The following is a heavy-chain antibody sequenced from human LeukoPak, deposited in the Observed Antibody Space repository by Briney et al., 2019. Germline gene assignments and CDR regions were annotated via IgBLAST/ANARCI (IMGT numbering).Heavy chain of an antibody. D-gene: IGHD5-24*01. J-gene: IGHJ4*02. CDR1: GESFSGYY. CDR2: IKQDGSEK. V-gene: IGHV3-7*01. CDR3: ARDLVFGDGYVY. Sequence: ETLSLTCAVYGESFSGYYWSWIRQAPGKGLEWVANIKQDGSEKYYVDSVKGRFTISRDNAKNSLYLQMNSLKAEDTAVYYCARDLVFGDGYVYWGQGTLVTVSS.